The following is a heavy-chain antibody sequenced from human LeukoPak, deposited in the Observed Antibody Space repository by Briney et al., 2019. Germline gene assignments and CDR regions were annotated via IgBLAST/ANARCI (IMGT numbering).Heavy chain of an antibody. D-gene: IGHD5-12*01. CDR1: GYTLTELS. CDR3: APLSSGYDHERYYFDY. Sequence: ASVTVSCKVSGYTLTELSMHWVRQAPGKGLEWMGGFDPEDGETIYAQKFQGRVTMTEDTSTDTAYMELSSLRSEDTAVYYCAPLSSGYDHERYYFDYWGQGTLVTVSS. V-gene: IGHV1-24*01. J-gene: IGHJ4*02. CDR2: FDPEDGET.